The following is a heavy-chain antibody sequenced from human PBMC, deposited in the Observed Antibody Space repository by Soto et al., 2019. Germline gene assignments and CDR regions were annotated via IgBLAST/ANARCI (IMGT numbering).Heavy chain of an antibody. CDR3: ATGLLWFGELFPHNWFDP. J-gene: IGHJ5*02. D-gene: IGHD3-10*01. CDR2: FDPEDGET. CDR1: GYTLTELS. Sequence: ASVXVSCKVSGYTLTELSMHWVRQAPGKGLEWMGGFDPEDGETIYAQKFQGRVTMTEDTSTDTAYMELSSLRSEDTAVYYCATGLLWFGELFPHNWFDPWGQGTLVTVSS. V-gene: IGHV1-24*01.